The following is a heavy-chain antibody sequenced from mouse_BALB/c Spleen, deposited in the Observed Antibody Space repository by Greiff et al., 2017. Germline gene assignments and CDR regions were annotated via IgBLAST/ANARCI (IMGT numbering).Heavy chain of an antibody. Sequence: EVQRVESGGGLVKPGGSLKLSCAASGFTFSDYYMYWVRQTPEKRLEWVATISDGGSYTYYPDSVKGRFTISRDNAKNNLYLQMSSLKSEDTAMYYCARGGSYGFAYWGQGTLVTVSA. V-gene: IGHV5-4*02. J-gene: IGHJ3*01. CDR3: ARGGSYGFAY. CDR1: GFTFSDYY. CDR2: ISDGGSYT. D-gene: IGHD1-1*02.